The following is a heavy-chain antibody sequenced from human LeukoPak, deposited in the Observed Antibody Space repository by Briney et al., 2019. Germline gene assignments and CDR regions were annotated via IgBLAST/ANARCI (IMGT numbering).Heavy chain of an antibody. CDR2: IYTSGST. CDR1: GGSISSYY. CDR3: ARDRRAYCSSTSCYNFGWWFDP. Sequence: SETLSLTCTVSGGSISSYYWSWIRQPAGKGLEWIGRIYTSGSTNYNPSLKSRVTMSVDTSKNQFSLKLSSVTAADTAVCYCARDRRAYCSSTSCYNFGWWFDPWGQGTLVTVSS. D-gene: IGHD2-2*02. V-gene: IGHV4-4*07. J-gene: IGHJ5*02.